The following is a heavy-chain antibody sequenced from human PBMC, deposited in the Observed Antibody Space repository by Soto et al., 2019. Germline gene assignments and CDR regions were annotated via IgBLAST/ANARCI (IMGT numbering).Heavy chain of an antibody. Sequence: EVQLLESGGGLEQPGGSLTLSCATSGFTFSSYAMLWVRQAAEKGLEWVASISNNGDTAYYADSVKGRFTISRGNSENTLYLQMNGLRADDTALYFCAKSRVFIGAIVTLLDSWGQGTQVTVSS. D-gene: IGHD3-16*02. CDR1: GFTFSSYA. J-gene: IGHJ4*02. CDR3: AKSRVFIGAIVTLLDS. V-gene: IGHV3-23*01. CDR2: ISNNGDTA.